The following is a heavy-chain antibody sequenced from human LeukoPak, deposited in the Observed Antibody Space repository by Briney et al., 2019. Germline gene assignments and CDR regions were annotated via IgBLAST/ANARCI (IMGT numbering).Heavy chain of an antibody. CDR3: ARDVYSSSSSDWFDP. D-gene: IGHD6-6*01. CDR1: GGSISSSSYY. V-gene: IGHV4-39*07. CDR2: IYYSGST. Sequence: SETLSLTCTVSGGSISSSSYYWGWIRQPPGKGLEWNGSIYYSGSTYYNPSLKSRVTISVDTSKNQFSLKLSSVTAADTAVYYCARDVYSSSSSDWFDPWGQGTLVTVSS. J-gene: IGHJ5*02.